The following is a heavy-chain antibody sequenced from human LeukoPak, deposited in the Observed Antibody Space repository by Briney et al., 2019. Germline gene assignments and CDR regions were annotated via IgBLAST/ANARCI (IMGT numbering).Heavy chain of an antibody. Sequence: PSETLSLTCTVSGDSISSYYWSWIRQPPGKGLEWIGDIYNSGSTNYNPSLKSRVTIYLDTSKNQFSLRLSSVTAADTAVYYCAREVYDSSGPTPHDAFDIWGQGTMVTVSS. CDR2: IYNSGST. J-gene: IGHJ3*02. V-gene: IGHV4-59*01. D-gene: IGHD3-22*01. CDR3: AREVYDSSGPTPHDAFDI. CDR1: GDSISSYY.